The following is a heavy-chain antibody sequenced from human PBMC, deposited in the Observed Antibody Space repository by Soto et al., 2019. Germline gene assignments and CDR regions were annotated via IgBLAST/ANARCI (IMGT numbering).Heavy chain of an antibody. CDR2: ISAYNGNT. J-gene: IGHJ4*02. CDR3: ASHLWQWLLRGHFDY. V-gene: IGHV1-18*01. D-gene: IGHD6-19*01. Sequence: QVQLVQSGAEVKKPGASVKVSCKASGYTFTSYGISWVRQAPGQGLEWMGWISAYNGNTNYAQKPQGRVTMTTDTSTTTAYMELRSLRSDDTAVYYCASHLWQWLLRGHFDYWGQGTLVTVSS. CDR1: GYTFTSYG.